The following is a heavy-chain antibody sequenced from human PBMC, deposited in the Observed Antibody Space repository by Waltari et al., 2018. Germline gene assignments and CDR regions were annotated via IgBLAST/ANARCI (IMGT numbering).Heavy chain of an antibody. CDR3: ARDYGDYQGAFDY. CDR2: ISSSSSYI. V-gene: IGHV3-21*01. Sequence: EVQLVESGGGLVKPGGSLRLSCAASGFTFSSYSMTWVRQAPGKGLEWVSSISSSSSYIYYADSVKGRFTIARDNAKNALYLQMNSLRAEDTAVYYCARDYGDYQGAFDYWGQGTLVTVSS. J-gene: IGHJ4*02. CDR1: GFTFSSYS. D-gene: IGHD4-17*01.